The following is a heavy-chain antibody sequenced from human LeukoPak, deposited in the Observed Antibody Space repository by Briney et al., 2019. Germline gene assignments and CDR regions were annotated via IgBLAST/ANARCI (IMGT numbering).Heavy chain of an antibody. CDR1: GSTFSSYW. CDR3: ARRYSSGWSIDC. V-gene: IGHV3-7*05. D-gene: IGHD6-19*01. CDR2: IKEDGTVK. J-gene: IGHJ4*02. Sequence: PGGSLRLSCTASGSTFSSYWMTWVRQAPGKGLEFVANIKEDGTVKYYVDSVKGRFSISRDNAKNSLYLQMNSLRAEDTAVYYCARRYSSGWSIDCWGQGTLVTVSS.